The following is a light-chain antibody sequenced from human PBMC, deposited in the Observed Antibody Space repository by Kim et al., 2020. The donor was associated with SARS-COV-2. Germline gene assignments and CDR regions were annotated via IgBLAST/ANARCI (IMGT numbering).Light chain of an antibody. CDR3: SSYAGSYTLV. V-gene: IGLV2-11*03. J-gene: IGLJ2*01. Sequence: GQSFTISCTGTNTDVGAYNYVSWYQQHPGKAPKLIIYDVNKRPSGVPDHFSGSKSGNTASLTISGLQAENEADYYCSSYAGSYTLVFGGGTKLTVL. CDR1: NTDVGAYNY. CDR2: DVN.